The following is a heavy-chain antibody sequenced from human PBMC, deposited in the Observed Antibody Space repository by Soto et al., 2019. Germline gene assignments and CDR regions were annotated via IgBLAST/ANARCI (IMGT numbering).Heavy chain of an antibody. CDR3: ARVHVMVVAGSTFDY. CDR2: IYYGGTT. J-gene: IGHJ4*01. D-gene: IGHD6-19*01. CDR1: AYSISSGSY. V-gene: IGHV4-38-2*02. Sequence: SETLSPTCTVSAYSISSGSYWAWIRQPPGKRPEWIASIYYGGTTFYNPSLKSRITISVDTSNNQFSLKLTSVTAADTAVYYCARVHVMVVAGSTFDYWGHGTLVTVSS.